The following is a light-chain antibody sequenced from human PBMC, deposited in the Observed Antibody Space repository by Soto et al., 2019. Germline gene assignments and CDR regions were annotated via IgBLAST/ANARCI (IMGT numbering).Light chain of an antibody. J-gene: IGLJ1*01. CDR3: SSYAGSNNLV. CDR1: SSDVGGYNY. V-gene: IGLV2-8*01. Sequence: QSALTQPPSASGSPGQSVTISCTGTSSDVGGYNYVSWYQQHTGKAPKLMIYEVSKRPSGVPDRFSGSKSGNTASLTVSGLQAEDEADYYCSSYAGSNNLVFGTGTKVTVL. CDR2: EVS.